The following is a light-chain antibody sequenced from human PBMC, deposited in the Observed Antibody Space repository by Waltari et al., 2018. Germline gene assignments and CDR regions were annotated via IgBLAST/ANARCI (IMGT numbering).Light chain of an antibody. V-gene: IGLV1-40*01. CDR1: RSNIGPGYD. CDR3: QSYDSSLSAV. J-gene: IGLJ3*02. Sequence: QSVLTQPPSVSGAPGPSVTISCTGSRSNIGPGYDVHWYQQLPGAAPKLLIYAFSNRPSGVPDRFYGSKSGTSASLAINGLQAEDEAVYYCQSYDSSLSAVFGGGTKVTVL. CDR2: AFS.